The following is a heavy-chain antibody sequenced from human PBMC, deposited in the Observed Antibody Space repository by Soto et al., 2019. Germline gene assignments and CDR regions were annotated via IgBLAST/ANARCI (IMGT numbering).Heavy chain of an antibody. V-gene: IGHV3-33*01. J-gene: IGHJ5*02. D-gene: IGHD2-15*01. CDR3: AREAVYCSGGSCNNWFDP. Sequence: QVQLVESGGGVVQPGRSLRLSCAASGFTFSSYGMHWVRQAPGKGLEWVAVIWYDGSNKYYADSVKGRFTISRDNSKNTLYLQMNSLRAEDTAVYYCAREAVYCSGGSCNNWFDPWGQGTLVTASS. CDR1: GFTFSSYG. CDR2: IWYDGSNK.